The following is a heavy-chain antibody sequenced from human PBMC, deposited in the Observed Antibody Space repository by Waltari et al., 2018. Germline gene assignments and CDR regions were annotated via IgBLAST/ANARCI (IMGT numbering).Heavy chain of an antibody. CDR3: ARVLATVVTPDWFDP. J-gene: IGHJ5*02. CDR2: IYYSGST. CDR1: GGSISSYY. V-gene: IGHV4-59*01. D-gene: IGHD4-17*01. Sequence: QVQLQESGPGLVKPSETLSLTCTVSGGSISSYYWSWCPPPPGKGLEWIGYIYYSGSTNYHPSLKSRVTISVDTSKNQFSLKLSSVTAADTAVYYCARVLATVVTPDWFDPWGQGTLVTVSS.